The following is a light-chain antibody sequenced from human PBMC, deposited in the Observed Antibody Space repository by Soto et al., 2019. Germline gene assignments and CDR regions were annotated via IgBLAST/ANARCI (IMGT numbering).Light chain of an antibody. V-gene: IGLV2-14*01. CDR1: SSDVGFYNH. CDR2: EVN. J-gene: IGLJ1*01. Sequence: QSALTQPASVSGSPGRSITISCTGTSSDVGFYNHVSWYQQHPGKAPKLLIYEVNNRPSGVSHRFSGSKSGNTASLTISGLQAEDEADYYCSSFASTHTYVFGTGTKLTVL. CDR3: SSFASTHTYV.